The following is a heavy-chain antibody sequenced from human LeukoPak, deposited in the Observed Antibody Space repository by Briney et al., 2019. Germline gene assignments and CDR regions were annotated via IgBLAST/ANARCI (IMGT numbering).Heavy chain of an antibody. J-gene: IGHJ6*02. Sequence: SQTLSLTCTVSGGSISSGSYYWSWIRQPAGKGLEWIGRIYTSGSTNYNPSLKSRVTISVDTSKNQFSLKLSSVTAADTAVYYCASLAVRSKIMDVWGQGTTVTVSS. D-gene: IGHD2-15*01. CDR3: ASLAVRSKIMDV. CDR1: GGSISSGSYY. CDR2: IYTSGST. V-gene: IGHV4-61*02.